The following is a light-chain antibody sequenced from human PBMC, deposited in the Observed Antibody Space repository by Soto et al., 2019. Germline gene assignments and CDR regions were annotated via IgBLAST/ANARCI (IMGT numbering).Light chain of an antibody. J-gene: IGLJ1*01. CDR1: SSNIGSNT. Sequence: LTQPPSASGTPGQRVTISCSGSSSNIGSNTVNWYQQLPGTAPKLLIYSNNQRPSGVPDRFSGSKSGTSASLAISGLQSEDEADYYCAAWDDSLNGYVFGTGTKLTVL. CDR2: SNN. V-gene: IGLV1-44*01. CDR3: AAWDDSLNGYV.